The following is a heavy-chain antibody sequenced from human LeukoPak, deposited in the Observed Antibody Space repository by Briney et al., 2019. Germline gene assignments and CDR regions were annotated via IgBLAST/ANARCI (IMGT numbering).Heavy chain of an antibody. V-gene: IGHV4-4*07. CDR3: ARSYYGSGSYYYFDY. D-gene: IGHD3-10*01. Sequence: SETLSLTCTVSGGSISSYYWSWIRQPAGKGLEWLGRIYSSGSTNHNPSLKSRVTISVDTSKNQLSLKLSSVTAADTAVYYCARSYYGSGSYYYFDYWDQGTLVTVSS. CDR2: IYSSGST. CDR1: GGSISSYY. J-gene: IGHJ4*02.